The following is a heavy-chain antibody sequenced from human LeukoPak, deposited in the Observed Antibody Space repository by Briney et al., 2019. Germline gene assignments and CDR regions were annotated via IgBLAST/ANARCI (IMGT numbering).Heavy chain of an antibody. Sequence: NPSETLSLTCAVSGGSISSGGYSWSWIRQPPGKGLEWIGYIYHSGSTYYNPSLKSRVTISVDRSKNQFSLELSSVTAADTAVYYCARVNTMVRGVIITAWFDPWGQGTLVTVSS. CDR3: ARVNTMVRGVIITAWFDP. V-gene: IGHV4-30-2*01. CDR2: IYHSGST. J-gene: IGHJ5*02. D-gene: IGHD3-10*01. CDR1: GGSISSGGYS.